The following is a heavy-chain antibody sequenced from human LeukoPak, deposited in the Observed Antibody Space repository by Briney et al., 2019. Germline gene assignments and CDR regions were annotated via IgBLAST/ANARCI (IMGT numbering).Heavy chain of an antibody. CDR2: ISYDGSNK. V-gene: IGHV3-30*18. CDR1: GFTFSNYG. D-gene: IGHD1-26*01. CDR3: AKNSGSTAL. J-gene: IGHJ4*02. Sequence: GGSLRLSCAASGFTFSNYGMHWVRQAQGKGLEWVSVISYDGSNKYYADSVKGRFTISRDNSKNTLYLQMNSLRAEDTAMYYCAKNSGSTALWGQGTLVTVSS.